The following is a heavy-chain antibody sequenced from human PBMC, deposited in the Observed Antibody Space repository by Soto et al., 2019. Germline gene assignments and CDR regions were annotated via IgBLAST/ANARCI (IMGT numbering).Heavy chain of an antibody. CDR1: GYTFTSYG. CDR2: ISAYNGNT. D-gene: IGHD3-16*01. J-gene: IGHJ6*02. V-gene: IGHV1-18*04. CDR3: AREGAPYYYYGMDV. Sequence: ASVKVSCKASGYTFTSYGISWVRQAPGQGLEWMGWISAYNGNTNYAQRLQGRVTMTTDTSTSTAYMELRSLRSDDTAVYYCAREGAPYYYYGMDVWGQGTTVTVSS.